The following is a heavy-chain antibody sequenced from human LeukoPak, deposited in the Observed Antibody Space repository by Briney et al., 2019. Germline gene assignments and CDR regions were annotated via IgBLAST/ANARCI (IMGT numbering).Heavy chain of an antibody. CDR2: INHSGST. CDR1: GGSFSGYY. CDR3: ARGHQLCN. D-gene: IGHD2-2*01. V-gene: IGHV4-34*01. J-gene: IGHJ4*02. Sequence: MASETLSLTCAVYGGSFSGYYWSWVRQPPGKGLEWIGEINHSGSTNYNPSLKSRVTISVDTSKNQFSLKLSSVTAADTAVYYCARGHQLCNWGQGTLVTVSS.